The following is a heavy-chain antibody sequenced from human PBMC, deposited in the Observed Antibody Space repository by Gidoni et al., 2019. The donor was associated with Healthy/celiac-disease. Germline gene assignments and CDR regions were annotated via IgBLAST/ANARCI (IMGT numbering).Heavy chain of an antibody. CDR2: ISGSGGST. Sequence: EVQLLESGGGLVQPGGSLRLSCAASGFTFSSYAMSWVCQAPGKGLEWVSAISGSGGSTYYADSVKGRFTISRDNSKNTLYLQMNSLRAEDTAVYYCAKDRIAVAGTAGEYFQHWGQGTLVTVSS. CDR3: AKDRIAVAGTAGEYFQH. J-gene: IGHJ1*01. CDR1: GFTFSSYA. D-gene: IGHD6-19*01. V-gene: IGHV3-23*01.